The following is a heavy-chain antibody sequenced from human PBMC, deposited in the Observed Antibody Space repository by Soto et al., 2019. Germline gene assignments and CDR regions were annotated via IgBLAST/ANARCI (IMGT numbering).Heavy chain of an antibody. CDR3: ARGDYCSGGSCYSGGQDRFDY. J-gene: IGHJ4*02. CDR2: IYYSGST. D-gene: IGHD2-15*01. CDR1: GGSISSYY. V-gene: IGHV4-59*01. Sequence: PSDTLSLTCTVSGGSISSYYWSWIRQPPGKGLEWIGYIYYSGSTNYNPSLKSRVTISVDTSKNQFSLKLSSVTAADTAVYYCARGDYCSGGSCYSGGQDRFDYWGQGTLVTVSS.